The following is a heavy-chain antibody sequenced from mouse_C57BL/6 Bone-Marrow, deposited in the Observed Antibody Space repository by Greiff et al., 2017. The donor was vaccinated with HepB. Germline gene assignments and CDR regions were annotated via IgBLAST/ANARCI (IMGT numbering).Heavy chain of an antibody. Sequence: QVQLQQPGAELVMPGASVKLSCKASGYTFTSYWMHWVKQRPGQGLEWIGEIDPSDSYTNYNQKFKGKSTLNVDKSSSTAYMQLSSLTSEDSAVYYCAREGDYDWYFDVWGTGTTVTVSS. D-gene: IGHD2-4*01. CDR2: IDPSDSYT. CDR3: AREGDYDWYFDV. J-gene: IGHJ1*03. V-gene: IGHV1-69*01. CDR1: GYTFTSYW.